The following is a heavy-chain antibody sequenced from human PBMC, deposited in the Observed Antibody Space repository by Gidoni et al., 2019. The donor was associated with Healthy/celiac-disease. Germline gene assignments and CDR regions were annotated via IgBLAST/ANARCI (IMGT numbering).Heavy chain of an antibody. J-gene: IGHJ4*02. CDR2: ISYDGSNK. CDR3: ARDNFWIVVVTPIRASGFDY. Sequence: QVQLVESGGGVVQPGRSLRLSCAASGFTFSRYATHWVRQAPGKGLEWVAVISYDGSNKYYADSVKGRFTISRDNSKNTLYLQMNSLRAEDTAVYYCARDNFWIVVVTPIRASGFDYWGQGTLVTVSS. V-gene: IGHV3-30-3*01. CDR1: GFTFSRYA. D-gene: IGHD3-22*01.